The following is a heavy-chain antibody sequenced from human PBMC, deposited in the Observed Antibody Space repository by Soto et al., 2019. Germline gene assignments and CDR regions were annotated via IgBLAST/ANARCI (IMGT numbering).Heavy chain of an antibody. CDR3: ASGRGYCSESSCSYFDYFQH. Sequence: QVQLVESGGGVGQPGTSLRLSCAASGLTFNTYAMNWIRLAPGKGLEWVAVISNDASNKYYADSVKGRFTISRDNSKNTVYLQMNSLRGEDTGVYYCASGRGYCSESSCSYFDYFQHWGQGALVIVSS. V-gene: IGHV3-30*03. J-gene: IGHJ1*01. CDR2: ISNDASNK. D-gene: IGHD2-2*01. CDR1: GLTFNTYA.